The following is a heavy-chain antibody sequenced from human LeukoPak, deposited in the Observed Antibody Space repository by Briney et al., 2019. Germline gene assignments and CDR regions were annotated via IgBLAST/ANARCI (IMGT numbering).Heavy chain of an antibody. CDR2: IYTSGST. J-gene: IGHJ3*02. V-gene: IGHV4-59*10. Sequence: SETLSLTCAVYGGSFSGYYWSWIRQAAGKGLEWIGRIYTSGSTHYNPSIKSRVTMSVDTSKNQFSLKLSSVTAADTAVYYCARIITGTTTAFDIWGQGTMVTVSS. D-gene: IGHD1-7*01. CDR1: GGSFSGYY. CDR3: ARIITGTTTAFDI.